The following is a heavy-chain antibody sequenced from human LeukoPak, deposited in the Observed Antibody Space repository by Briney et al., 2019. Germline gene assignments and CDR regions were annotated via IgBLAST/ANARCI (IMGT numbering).Heavy chain of an antibody. D-gene: IGHD4/OR15-4a*01. Sequence: ASVKVSCKASGYTFTSYYMHWVRQAPGQGLEWMGIINPSGGSTSYAQKFQGRVTMTRNTSISTAYMELSSLRSEDTAVYYCARALGADDAFDIWGQGTMVTVSS. CDR1: GYTFTSYY. CDR3: ARALGADDAFDI. V-gene: IGHV1-46*01. J-gene: IGHJ3*02. CDR2: INPSGGST.